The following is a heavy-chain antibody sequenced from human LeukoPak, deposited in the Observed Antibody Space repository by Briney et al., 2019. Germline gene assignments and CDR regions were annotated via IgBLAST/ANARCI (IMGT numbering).Heavy chain of an antibody. V-gene: IGHV3-64*01. Sequence: GGSLRLSCAASGFTFSSYALHWVRQAPGKGLEYVSAISSNGGSTFYANSVKGRFTISRDNSKNTLYLQMGSLRAEDMAVYYCATTPKYYYGSGFDYWGQGTLVTVSS. J-gene: IGHJ4*02. CDR3: ATTPKYYYGSGFDY. D-gene: IGHD3-10*01. CDR2: ISSNGGST. CDR1: GFTFSSYA.